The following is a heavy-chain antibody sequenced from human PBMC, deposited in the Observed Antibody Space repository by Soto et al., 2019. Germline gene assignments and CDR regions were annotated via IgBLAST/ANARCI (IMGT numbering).Heavy chain of an antibody. CDR1: GFSISDYG. CDR2: IPYDGNNT. D-gene: IGHD1-26*01. J-gene: IGHJ6*02. Sequence: QVQLVESGGGVVQPGWSLRLSCAASGFSISDYGMEWVRQAPGKGLEWVALIPYDGNNTYYADSVKGRFTISRDNSKDTLFLQMTGLRAEDTAVYYCAKGAGDRLSLGMDVWGQGTTVTVSS. CDR3: AKGAGDRLSLGMDV. V-gene: IGHV3-30*18.